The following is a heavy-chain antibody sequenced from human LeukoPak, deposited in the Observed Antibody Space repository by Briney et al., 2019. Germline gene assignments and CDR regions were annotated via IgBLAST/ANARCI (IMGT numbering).Heavy chain of an antibody. CDR3: ARVLDYYDSSGYYIVFDY. CDR2: IYYSGST. CDR1: GGSISISSYY. Sequence: PSEALSLTCTVSGGSISISSYYWGWIRQPPGKGLEWIGSIYYSGSTYYNPSLKSRVTISVDTSKNQFSLKLSSVTAADTAVYYCARVLDYYDSSGYYIVFDYWGQGTLVTVSS. J-gene: IGHJ4*02. V-gene: IGHV4-39*01. D-gene: IGHD3-22*01.